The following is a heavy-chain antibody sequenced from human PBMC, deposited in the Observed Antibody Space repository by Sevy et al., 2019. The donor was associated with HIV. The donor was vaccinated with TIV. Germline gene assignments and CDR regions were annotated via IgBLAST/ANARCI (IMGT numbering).Heavy chain of an antibody. J-gene: IGHJ6*02. CDR1: GFNVNDNY. D-gene: IGHD3-10*01. V-gene: IGHV3-53*01. CDR2: IHADGSS. Sequence: GGSLRLSCAASGFNVNDNYMTWVRQAQGKGLEWVSIIHADGSSYYADSVKGRFTMSRDDSKNIVNLQMKSLRAVDTAVYYCARDRSFCGNEFYLYYYYGMDVWGQGTAVTVSS. CDR3: ARDRSFCGNEFYLYYYYGMDV.